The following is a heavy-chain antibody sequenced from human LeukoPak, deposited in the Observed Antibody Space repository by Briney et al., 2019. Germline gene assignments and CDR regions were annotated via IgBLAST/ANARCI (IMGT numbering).Heavy chain of an antibody. CDR1: GGSFSGYY. D-gene: IGHD2-21*02. CDR3: ARESRGGGVTYCHYSMDV. J-gene: IGHJ6*03. V-gene: IGHV4-34*01. CDR2: IYHSGST. Sequence: PSETLSLTCAVYGGSFSGYYWSWIRQPPGKGLEWIGEIYHSGSTNYNPSLKSRVTISVDTSKNQFSLKLSSVTAADTAVYYGARESRGGGVTYCHYSMDVWGKGTTVTVSS.